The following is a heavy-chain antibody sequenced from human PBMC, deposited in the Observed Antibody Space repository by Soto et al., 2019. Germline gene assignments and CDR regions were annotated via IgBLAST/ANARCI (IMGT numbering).Heavy chain of an antibody. D-gene: IGHD2-21*02. J-gene: IGHJ3*01. V-gene: IGHV1-18*04. CDR1: GYTFTSNG. CDR3: ARVGACGGHCYLPGHDAFDL. Sequence: GASVKVSCKASGYTFTSNGISWVRQAPGQGLEWMGWMYPYNGNTNYGHNFHGRVTMTTDTSTSTAYMELRSLRSDDTAVYYCARVGACGGHCYLPGHDAFDLWGQGTMVTVSS. CDR2: MYPYNGNT.